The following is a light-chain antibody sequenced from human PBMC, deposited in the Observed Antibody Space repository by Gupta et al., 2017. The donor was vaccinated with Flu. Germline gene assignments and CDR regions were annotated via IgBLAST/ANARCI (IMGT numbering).Light chain of an antibody. Sequence: ERATLSCRASQSVSSNLAWYQQKPGQAPRLLIYGASTRATGIPVRFSGSGSGTEFTLTISSLQSEDFAVYYCQQYNNWPPLTFGGGTKVEIK. V-gene: IGKV3-15*01. CDR3: QQYNNWPPLT. CDR2: GAS. J-gene: IGKJ4*01. CDR1: QSVSSN.